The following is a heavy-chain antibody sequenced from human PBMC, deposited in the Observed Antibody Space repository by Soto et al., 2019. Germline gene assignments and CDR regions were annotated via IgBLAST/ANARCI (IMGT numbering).Heavy chain of an antibody. V-gene: IGHV2-5*02. J-gene: IGHJ4*02. CDR3: APRQFTFGGDISADY. Sequence: QITLKESGPTLMKPTQTLTLTCTFSGFSLSTIGVGVAWIRQPPGKALEWLALIYWDDDKRYSPSLKSRLTITKDTSKNRVVLTMTNMDPVDTATYYCAPRQFTFGGDISADYWGQGTLVTVSS. CDR1: GFSLSTIGVG. D-gene: IGHD3-16*02. CDR2: IYWDDDK.